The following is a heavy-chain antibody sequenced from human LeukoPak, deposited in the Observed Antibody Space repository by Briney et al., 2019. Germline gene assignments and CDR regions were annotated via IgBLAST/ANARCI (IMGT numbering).Heavy chain of an antibody. CDR3: ARARLTYYFDY. Sequence: SETLSLTCTVSGGSISSGGYYWSWLRQHPGKGLEWIGYIHYSGSTYYNPSLKSRVTISVDTSKSQFSLKLSSVTAADTAVYYCARARLTYYFDYWGQGTLVTVSS. D-gene: IGHD3-16*01. CDR2: IHYSGST. J-gene: IGHJ4*02. V-gene: IGHV4-31*03. CDR1: GGSISSGGYY.